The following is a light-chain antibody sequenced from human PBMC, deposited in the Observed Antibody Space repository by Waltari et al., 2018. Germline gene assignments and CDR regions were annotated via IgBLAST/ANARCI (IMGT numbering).Light chain of an antibody. J-gene: IGLJ1*01. Sequence: TQSTWVSGSPGQSITISCTGTTSGVWTYNLVSWYQQHPGKAPKLIIFEGTKRPSGVSNRFFASKSGNTASLTISGLQADDEADYHCCSYVSNTYVFGTGTKVTVL. CDR2: EGT. CDR1: TSGVWTYNL. V-gene: IGLV2-23*01. CDR3: CSYVSNTYV.